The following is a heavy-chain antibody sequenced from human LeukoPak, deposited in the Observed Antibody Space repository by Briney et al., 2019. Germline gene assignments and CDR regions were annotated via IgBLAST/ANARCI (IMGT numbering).Heavy chain of an antibody. CDR1: GGSISSGGYS. J-gene: IGHJ4*02. V-gene: IGHV4-30-2*02. CDR2: IYHSGST. D-gene: IGHD2-15*01. CDR3: ARIHRYCSGGACYVLDN. Sequence: PSQTLSLTCAVSGGSISSGGYSWSWIRQPPGKGLEWLGYIYHSGSTYYNPSLKSRVTISVDRSKNQFSLKLSSVTAADTAVYYCARIHRYCSGGACYVLDNWGQGTLVAVSS.